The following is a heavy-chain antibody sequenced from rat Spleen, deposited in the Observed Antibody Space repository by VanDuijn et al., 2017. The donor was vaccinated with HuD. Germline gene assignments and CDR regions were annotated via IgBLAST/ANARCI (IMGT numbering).Heavy chain of an antibody. CDR2: ISYEGSST. CDR1: GITFSDYY. J-gene: IGHJ2*01. V-gene: IGHV5-22*01. Sequence: EVQLVESGGGLVQPGRSLKLSCAASGITFSDYYMAWVRQAPKKGLEWVASISYEGSSTYYGDSVKGRFTISRDNAKSTLYLQMDSLGSEDTATYYCARLGGKYSSYNYLDNWGQGDMVTVSS. D-gene: IGHD1-2*01. CDR3: ARLGGKYSSYNYLDN.